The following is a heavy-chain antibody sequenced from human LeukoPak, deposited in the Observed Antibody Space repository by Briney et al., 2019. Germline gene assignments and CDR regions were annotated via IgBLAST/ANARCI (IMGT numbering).Heavy chain of an antibody. Sequence: SETLSLTCAVYGGSFTGYYWSWIRQPPGKGLEWIGEINHSGSTNFNPSLESRVTISLDTSKNQFSLKLTSVTAADTAVYYCARGVCGGDCPYYYHYYMDVWGKGTTVTVSS. D-gene: IGHD2-21*02. V-gene: IGHV4-34*01. CDR2: INHSGST. CDR3: ARGVCGGDCPYYYHYYMDV. J-gene: IGHJ6*03. CDR1: GGSFTGYY.